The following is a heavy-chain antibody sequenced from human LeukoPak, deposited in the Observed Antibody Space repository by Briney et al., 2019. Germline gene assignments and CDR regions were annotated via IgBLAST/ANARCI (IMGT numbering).Heavy chain of an antibody. CDR1: RGSISSYY. CDR2: IFYSGST. V-gene: IGHV4-59*01. CDR3: ARVRYYDILTGYYGDGYFDY. D-gene: IGHD3-9*01. J-gene: IGHJ4*02. Sequence: SETLSLTCTVSRGSISSYYWSWIRQPPGKGLEWIGHIFYSGSTNYNPSLKSRVTISVDTSKNQFSLKLSSVTAADMAVYYCARVRYYDILTGYYGDGYFDYWGQGTLVTVSS.